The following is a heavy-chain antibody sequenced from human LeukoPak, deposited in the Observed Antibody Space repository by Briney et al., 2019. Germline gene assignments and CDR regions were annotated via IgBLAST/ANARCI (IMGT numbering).Heavy chain of an antibody. J-gene: IGHJ4*02. D-gene: IGHD3-10*01. CDR1: GYTFTGYY. Sequence: ASVKVSCKASGYTFTGYYMHWVRQAPGQGLEWMGWINPSGGSTSYAQKFQGRVTMTRDTSTSTVYMELSSLRSEDTAVYYCARGSSVLLWFGELFSDYWGQGTLVTVSS. CDR3: ARGSSVLLWFGELFSDY. V-gene: IGHV1-46*01. CDR2: INPSGGST.